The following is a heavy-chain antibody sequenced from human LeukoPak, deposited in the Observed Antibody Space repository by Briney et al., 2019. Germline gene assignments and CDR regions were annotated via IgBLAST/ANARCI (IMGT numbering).Heavy chain of an antibody. V-gene: IGHV3-11*03. Sequence: PGGSLRLSCTASGVTFTDYYMSWIRQAPGKGLEWVSYINTGSDYTNYADSVKGRFTISRDNAKNSLYLQMNSLRADDTAVYYCAWVGLGSGNYYYLFDFWGQGTLVTVSS. CDR1: GVTFTDYY. D-gene: IGHD1-26*01. CDR2: INTGSDYT. J-gene: IGHJ4*02. CDR3: AWVGLGSGNYYYLFDF.